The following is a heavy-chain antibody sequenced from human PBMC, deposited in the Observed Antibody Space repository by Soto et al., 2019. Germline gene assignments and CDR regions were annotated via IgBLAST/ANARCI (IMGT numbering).Heavy chain of an antibody. D-gene: IGHD4-4*01. J-gene: IGHJ4*02. V-gene: IGHV3-30*18. CDR3: AKGDSDYYFDS. CDR1: GFTFSSHG. CDR2: LSFDGHHK. Sequence: GGSLRLSCSASGFTFSSHGMHWIRQAPGKGLEWVAVLSFDGHHKYFADSVKGRFTISRDNSKNTLYLQMNSLRVDDTALYFCAKGDSDYYFDSLGQGTLVTVSS.